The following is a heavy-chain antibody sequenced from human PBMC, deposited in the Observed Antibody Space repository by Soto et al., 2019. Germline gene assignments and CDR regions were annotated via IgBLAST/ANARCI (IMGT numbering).Heavy chain of an antibody. J-gene: IGHJ4*02. CDR3: AREVTGPGDY. CDR2: ISYDGSNK. Sequence: PGGSLRLSCAASGFTFSSYAMHWVRQAPGKGLEWVAVISYDGSNKYYADSVKGRFTISRDNSKNTLYLQMNSLRAEDTAVYYCAREVTGPGDYWGQGTLVTVSS. D-gene: IGHD4-4*01. V-gene: IGHV3-30-3*01. CDR1: GFTFSSYA.